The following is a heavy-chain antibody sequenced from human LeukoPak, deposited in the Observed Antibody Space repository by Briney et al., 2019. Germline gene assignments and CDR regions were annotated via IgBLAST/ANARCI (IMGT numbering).Heavy chain of an antibody. J-gene: IGHJ4*02. CDR1: GGSISSYY. CDR3: ARVRRSGGSNFDY. Sequence: PSETLSLTCTVSGGSISSYYWSWIRQPPGKGLEWIGYIYYSGSTNYNPSLKSRVTISVDTSKNQFSLKLSSVTAADTAVYYCARVRRSGGSNFDYWGQGTLVTVSS. D-gene: IGHD4-23*01. CDR2: IYYSGST. V-gene: IGHV4-59*01.